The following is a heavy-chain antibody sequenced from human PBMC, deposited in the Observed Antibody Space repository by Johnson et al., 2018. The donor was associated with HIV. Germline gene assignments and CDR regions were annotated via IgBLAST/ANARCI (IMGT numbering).Heavy chain of an antibody. D-gene: IGHD3-10*01. Sequence: VQLVESGGGVVQPGGSLRLSCAASGFTLRIYDMHWVCQAPEKGLEWVADITCDGREKYYVDSVKGRFTISRDNAKNSLYLQMSSLRAGDTAVYYCARAGAFGDCISLGAFDIWGQGTMVTVSS. CDR2: ITCDGREK. CDR1: GFTLRIYD. V-gene: IGHV3-7*04. CDR3: ARAGAFGDCISLGAFDI. J-gene: IGHJ3*02.